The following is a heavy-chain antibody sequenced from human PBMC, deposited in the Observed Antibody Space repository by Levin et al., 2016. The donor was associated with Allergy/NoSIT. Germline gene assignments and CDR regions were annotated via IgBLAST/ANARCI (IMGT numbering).Heavy chain of an antibody. CDR2: IFTSGST. V-gene: IGHV4-61*02. CDR1: GGSISSGTYY. CDR3: GSSSSGHDYYYYYGMDV. Sequence: SETLSLTCTVSGGSISSGTYYWSWIRQPAGKGLEWIGRIFTSGSTNYNPSLKSRVTISVDTSKNQFSLKLSSVTAADTAVYYCGSSSSGHDYYYYYGMDVWGQGTTVTVS. D-gene: IGHD6-6*01. J-gene: IGHJ6*02.